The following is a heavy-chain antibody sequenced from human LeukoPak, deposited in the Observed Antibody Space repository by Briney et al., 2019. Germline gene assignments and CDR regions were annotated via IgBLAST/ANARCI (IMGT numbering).Heavy chain of an antibody. D-gene: IGHD3-10*01. CDR2: IYYSGST. CDR1: GGSISSGGYY. J-gene: IGHJ4*02. CDR3: ARVGTWFGELLYDY. Sequence: SETLSLTCTVSGGSISSGGYYWSWIRQHPGKGLEWIGYIYYSGSTYYNPSLKSRVIISVDTSKNQFSLKLSSVTAADTAVYYCARVGTWFGELLYDYWGQGTLVTVSS. V-gene: IGHV4-31*03.